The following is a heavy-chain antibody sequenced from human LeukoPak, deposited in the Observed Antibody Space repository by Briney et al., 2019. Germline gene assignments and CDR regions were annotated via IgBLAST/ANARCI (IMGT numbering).Heavy chain of an antibody. V-gene: IGHV3-48*01. CDR1: GFTFSSYS. Sequence: GGSLRLSCAASGFTFSSYSMSWVRQAPGKGLEWVSYISSSSSTIYYADSVKGRFTISRDNAKNSLYLQMNSLRAEDTAVYYCARRGDYAGGLGYYGMDVWGQGTTVTASS. D-gene: IGHD4-17*01. CDR3: ARRGDYAGGLGYYGMDV. J-gene: IGHJ6*02. CDR2: ISSSSSTI.